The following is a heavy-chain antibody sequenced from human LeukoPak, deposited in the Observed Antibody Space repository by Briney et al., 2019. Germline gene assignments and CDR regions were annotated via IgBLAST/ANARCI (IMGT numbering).Heavy chain of an antibody. D-gene: IGHD5-18*01. V-gene: IGHV3-33*01. CDR3: ARDRGYTYGHPLDY. CDR2: IWHDGSNK. Sequence: GRSLRLSCAASGFTFSTYVIHWVRQAPGKGLEWVALIWHDGSNKYYGDSVKDRFTISRDNSKNTLYLQMDSLRDEDTAVYYCARDRGYTYGHPLDYWGRGTLVTVSS. J-gene: IGHJ4*02. CDR1: GFTFSTYV.